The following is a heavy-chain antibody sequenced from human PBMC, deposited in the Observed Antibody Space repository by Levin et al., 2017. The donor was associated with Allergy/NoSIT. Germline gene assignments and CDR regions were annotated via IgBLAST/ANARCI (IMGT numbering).Heavy chain of an antibody. V-gene: IGHV3-13*01. CDR2: IGTTGDT. CDR1: GFTFSRYD. D-gene: IGHD1-26*01. CDR3: ARAGIVRATVNAFDI. J-gene: IGHJ3*02. Sequence: GGSLRLSCAASGFTFSRYDMHWVRQPTGKGLEWVSAIGTTGDTYYPDSVKGRFTISRENAKNSLYLQMNSLTAGETAVYYCARAGIVRATVNAFDIWGQGTMVTVSS.